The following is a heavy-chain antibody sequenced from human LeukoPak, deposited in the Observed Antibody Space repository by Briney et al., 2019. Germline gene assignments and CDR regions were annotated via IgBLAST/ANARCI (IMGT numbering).Heavy chain of an antibody. CDR1: GYTFTGHY. J-gene: IGHJ4*02. CDR2: INPNSDST. Sequence: ASVKVSCKASGYTFTGHYIHWVRQAPGQGLEWMGWINPNSDSTSYVQKFQGRVTMTRDTSISTAYMELGRLNSDDTAVYYCARGRYCSSTSCHIHDYWGQGTLVTVSS. CDR3: ARGRYCSSTSCHIHDY. V-gene: IGHV1-2*02. D-gene: IGHD2-2*02.